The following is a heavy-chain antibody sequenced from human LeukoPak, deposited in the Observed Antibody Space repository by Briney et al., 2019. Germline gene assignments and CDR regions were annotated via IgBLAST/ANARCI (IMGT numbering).Heavy chain of an antibody. J-gene: IGHJ6*03. V-gene: IGHV4-31*03. CDR2: IYHLGST. D-gene: IGHD1-26*01. CDR3: ARVPMGASYYYMDV. CDR1: GASISRGGYY. Sequence: SETLSLTCTVSGASISRGGYYWSWIRQHPGKGLEWIGYIYHLGSTCYNPSLKSRLTISIDTSKNQFSLNLRSVTAADTAMYYCARVPMGASYYYMDVWGKGTSVTVSS.